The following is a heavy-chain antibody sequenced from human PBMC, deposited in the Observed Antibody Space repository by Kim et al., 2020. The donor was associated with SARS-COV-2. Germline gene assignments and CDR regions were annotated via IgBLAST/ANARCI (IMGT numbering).Heavy chain of an antibody. Sequence: GGSLRLSCAASGFTFSSYWMSWVRQAPGKGLEWVANIKQDGSEKYYVDSVKGRFTISRDNAKNSLYLQMNSLRAEDTAVYYCARTRYGATTRLFDYWGQGTLVTVSS. CDR2: IKQDGSEK. J-gene: IGHJ4*02. V-gene: IGHV3-7*01. D-gene: IGHD1-26*01. CDR3: ARTRYGATTRLFDY. CDR1: GFTFSSYW.